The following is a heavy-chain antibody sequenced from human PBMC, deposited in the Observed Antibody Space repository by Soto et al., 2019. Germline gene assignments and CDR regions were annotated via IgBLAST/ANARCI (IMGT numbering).Heavy chain of an antibody. J-gene: IGHJ6*01. CDR2: IIPIFGTA. CDR3: ERPVYNPGVGEPKRYSYYGMDV. V-gene: IGHV1-69*12. D-gene: IGHD3-10*01. CDR1: GGTFSSYA. Sequence: QVQLVQSGAEVKKPGSSVKVSCKASGGTFSSYAISWVRQAPGQGLEWMGGIIPIFGTANYAQKFQGRVTITADESTSTAYMELSSLRTEDTAVYYCERPVYNPGVGEPKRYSYYGMDVCGQGTTVTVSS.